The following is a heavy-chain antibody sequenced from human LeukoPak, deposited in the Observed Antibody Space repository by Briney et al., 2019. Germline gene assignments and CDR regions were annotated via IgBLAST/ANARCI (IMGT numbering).Heavy chain of an antibody. CDR3: ARGRTVTTIFLSFDYGMDV. CDR2: INQDGSEK. Sequence: GGSLRLSCAASGFTFSSYWMSWVRQAPGKGLEWVANINQDGSEKYYVDSVKGRFTISRDNAKNSLYLQMNSLRAEDTAVYYCARGRTVTTIFLSFDYGMDVWGQGTTVTVSS. CDR1: GFTFSSYW. V-gene: IGHV3-7*01. J-gene: IGHJ6*02. D-gene: IGHD4-17*01.